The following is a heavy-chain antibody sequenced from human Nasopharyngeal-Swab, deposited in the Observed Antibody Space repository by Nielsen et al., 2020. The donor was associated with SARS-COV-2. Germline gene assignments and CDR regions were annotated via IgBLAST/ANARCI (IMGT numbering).Heavy chain of an antibody. Sequence: WIRQPPGQALEGLAHIFSNDEKSYSTSLKSRLTISKDTSKSQVVLTMTNMDPVDTATYYCARVDVSGFYYYGLDVWGQGTTVTVSS. J-gene: IGHJ6*02. CDR2: IFSNDEK. D-gene: IGHD5-12*01. CDR3: ARVDVSGFYYYGLDV. V-gene: IGHV2-26*01.